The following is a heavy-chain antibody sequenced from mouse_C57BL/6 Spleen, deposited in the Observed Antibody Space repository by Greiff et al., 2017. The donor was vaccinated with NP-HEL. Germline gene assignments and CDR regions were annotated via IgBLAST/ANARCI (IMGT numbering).Heavy chain of an antibody. CDR3: ARTEYSTPFAY. CDR2: IYPGDGDP. V-gene: IGHV1-82*01. CDR1: GYAFSSSW. D-gene: IGHD2-5*01. Sequence: QVQLQQSGPELVKPGASVKISCKASGYAFSSSWMNWVKQRPGKGLEWIGRIYPGDGDPNYNGKFKGKATLTADKSSSTAYMQRSSLTSEDSAVYFCARTEYSTPFAYWGQGTLVTVSA. J-gene: IGHJ3*01.